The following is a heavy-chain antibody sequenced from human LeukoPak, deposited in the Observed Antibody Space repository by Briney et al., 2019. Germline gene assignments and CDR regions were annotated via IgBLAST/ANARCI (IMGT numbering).Heavy chain of an antibody. V-gene: IGHV4-59*01. CDR1: GGSISSYY. CDR3: ARSGRGNSAGFDC. J-gene: IGHJ4*02. Sequence: SETLSLTCTVSGGSISSYYWSWIRQPPGKGLEWIGYIYYSGSTNYNPSLKSRGTISVDTSNNQFSLKLTSVTAADTAVYYCARSGRGNSAGFDCWGQGTLVTVSS. D-gene: IGHD3-10*01. CDR2: IYYSGST.